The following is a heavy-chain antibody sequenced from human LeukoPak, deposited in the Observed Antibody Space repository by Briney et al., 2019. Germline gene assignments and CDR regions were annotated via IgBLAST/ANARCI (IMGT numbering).Heavy chain of an antibody. CDR2: LYRDGNT. Sequence: PGGSLRLSCAASGFTVITNDMTWVRQAPGKGLEWVSVLYRDGNTKYADYVQGRFTISRDNSKNTLYLEMNSLSPDDTAVYYCARGVEPLAANTLAYWGQGTLVTVSS. V-gene: IGHV3-53*01. CDR3: ARGVEPLAANTLAY. D-gene: IGHD1-14*01. J-gene: IGHJ4*02. CDR1: GFTVITND.